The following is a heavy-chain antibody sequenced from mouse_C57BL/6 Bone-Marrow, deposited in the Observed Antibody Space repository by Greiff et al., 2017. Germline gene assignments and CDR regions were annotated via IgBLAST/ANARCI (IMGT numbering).Heavy chain of an antibody. CDR2: IDPSDSET. Sequence: QVQLQQPGAELVRPGSSVKLSCKASGYTFTSYWMHWVKQRPIQGLEWIGNIDPSDSETNYNQKFKDKATLTVDKSSSTDYMKLSSLTSEDSAVYYCAREGDGYLDYWGQGTTLTVSS. D-gene: IGHD2-3*01. J-gene: IGHJ2*01. V-gene: IGHV1-52*01. CDR1: GYTFTSYW. CDR3: AREGDGYLDY.